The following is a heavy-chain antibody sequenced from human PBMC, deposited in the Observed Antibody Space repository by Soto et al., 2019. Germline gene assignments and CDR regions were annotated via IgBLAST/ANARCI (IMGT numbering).Heavy chain of an antibody. CDR1: GFTFRDYY. CDR3: ARDPMGRGVPLDY. Sequence: QVQLVESGGGLVMPGGSLRLSCAASGFTFRDYYMRWIRQAPGKGLECISYISSDGGYTHYADSVKGRFTISRDNAKNSLYLQMKSLRAEDTAVYYCARDPMGRGVPLDYWGKGTLVTVSS. J-gene: IGHJ4*02. D-gene: IGHD3-10*01. CDR2: ISSDGGYT. V-gene: IGHV3-11*06.